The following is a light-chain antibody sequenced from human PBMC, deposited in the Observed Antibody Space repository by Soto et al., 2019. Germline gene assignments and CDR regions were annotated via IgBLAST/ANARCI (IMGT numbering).Light chain of an antibody. Sequence: EIVMTQSPATLSVSPGERATLSCRASQSVSSNLAWYQQKPGQAPRLLIYGASTRATGIPARFSGSGPGTDFTLTISSLEPEDFAVYYCQQRSNWPFGQGTRLEIK. CDR3: QQRSNWP. V-gene: IGKV3D-11*02. CDR1: QSVSSN. CDR2: GAS. J-gene: IGKJ5*01.